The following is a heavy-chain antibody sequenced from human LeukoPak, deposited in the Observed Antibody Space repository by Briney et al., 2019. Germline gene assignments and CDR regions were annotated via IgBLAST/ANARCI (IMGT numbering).Heavy chain of an antibody. D-gene: IGHD3-9*01. CDR2: IIPIFGTA. CDR1: GGTFSSYA. CDR3: ARNKRYFDWLFWDY. Sequence: SVKVSCKASGGTFSSYAISWVRQATGQGLEWMGGIIPIFGTANYAQKFQGRVTITADESTSTAYMELSSLRSEDTAVYYCARNKRYFDWLFWDYWGQGTLVTVSS. J-gene: IGHJ4*02. V-gene: IGHV1-69*13.